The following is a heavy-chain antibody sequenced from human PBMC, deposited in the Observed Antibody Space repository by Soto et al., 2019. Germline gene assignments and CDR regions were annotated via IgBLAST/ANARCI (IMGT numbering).Heavy chain of an antibody. J-gene: IGHJ5*02. CDR1: GGSISSSSYY. CDR3: ARGRNNWFDP. V-gene: IGHV4-61*03. Sequence: SETLSLTCTVSGGSISSSSYYWGWIRQPPGKGLEWIGYIYYSGSTRYNPSLKSRLTISVDTSKNHFSLKLTSVNAADTAVYYCARGRNNWFDPWGQGTLVTVSS. CDR2: IYYSGST.